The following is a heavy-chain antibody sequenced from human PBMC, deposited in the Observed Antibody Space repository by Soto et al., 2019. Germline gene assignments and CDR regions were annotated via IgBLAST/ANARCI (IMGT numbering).Heavy chain of an antibody. D-gene: IGHD2-15*01. CDR1: GGTFSSHV. CDR2: IIPMFGTA. J-gene: IGHJ1*01. CDR3: ARGSRDCSGGTCFPLPTAEYFRH. V-gene: IGHV1-69*01. Sequence: QVQLVQSGPEVKKPGSSVKVSCKASGGTFSSHVFTWVRQAPGRGLEWMGGIIPMFGTANHAQKFQGRDTLIADESTNTAYLELSSVRSEDTAVYYCARGSRDCSGGTCFPLPTAEYFRHWGQGTLITVSS.